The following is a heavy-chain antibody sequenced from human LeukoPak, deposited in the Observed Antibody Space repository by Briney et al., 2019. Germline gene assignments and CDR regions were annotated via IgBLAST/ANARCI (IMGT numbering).Heavy chain of an antibody. J-gene: IGHJ4*02. V-gene: IGHV3-21*01. CDR2: ITSSSSYI. Sequence: GGSLRLSCAASGFTFSSYSMNWVRQAPGKGLEWVSSITSSSSYIYYADSVKGRFTISRDNAKNSLYLQMNSLRAEDTAVYYCARHVVAVGFDYWGQGTLATVSS. CDR1: GFTFSSYS. CDR3: ARHVVAVGFDY. D-gene: IGHD3-22*01.